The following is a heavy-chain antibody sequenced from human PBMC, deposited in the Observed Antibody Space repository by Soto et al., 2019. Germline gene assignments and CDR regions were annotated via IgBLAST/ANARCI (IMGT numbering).Heavy chain of an antibody. CDR3: AGGDYHATRGPFSDAFDV. CDR1: GFTFSSYW. J-gene: IGHJ3*01. D-gene: IGHD2-15*01. CDR2: IKQDGSQK. V-gene: IGHV3-7*04. Sequence: EVQVVESGGGLVQPGGSLRLSCAASGFTFSSYWMSWVRQAPGKGLEWVANIKQDGSQKWYGDSVKGRFTISRDNTKNSLYLRMNRLRAEDTAVYYCAGGDYHATRGPFSDAFDVWGKGTMVTVSS.